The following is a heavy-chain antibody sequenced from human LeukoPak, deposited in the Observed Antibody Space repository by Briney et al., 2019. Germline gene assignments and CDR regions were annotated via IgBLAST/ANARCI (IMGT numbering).Heavy chain of an antibody. V-gene: IGHV1-46*01. CDR1: GYTFTSYY. Sequence: ASVKVSCKASGYTFTSYYMHWVRQAPGQGLEWMGIINPSGGSTSYAQKFQGRVTMTRDTSTSTVYMELSSLRSEDTAVYYCAREVGIAYCGGDCYYNWFDPWGQGTPVTVSS. CDR2: INPSGGST. CDR3: AREVGIAYCGGDCYYNWFDP. D-gene: IGHD2-21*01. J-gene: IGHJ5*02.